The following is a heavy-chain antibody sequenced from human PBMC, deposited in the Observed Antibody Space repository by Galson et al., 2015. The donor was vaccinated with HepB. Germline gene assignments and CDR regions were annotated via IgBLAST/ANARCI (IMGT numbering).Heavy chain of an antibody. CDR3: ARDLPYCDTSTCPHNWFDP. CDR1: GYTFTGYY. CDR2: INPNSGGT. Sequence: SVKVSCKASGYTFTGYYMHWVRQAPGQGLEWMGWINPNSGGTSHAPKFQGRVTMTRDTSISTAYMELSRLRSDDTALYYCARDLPYCDTSTCPHNWFDPWGQGTLVTVSS. V-gene: IGHV1-2*02. D-gene: IGHD2-21*01. J-gene: IGHJ5*02.